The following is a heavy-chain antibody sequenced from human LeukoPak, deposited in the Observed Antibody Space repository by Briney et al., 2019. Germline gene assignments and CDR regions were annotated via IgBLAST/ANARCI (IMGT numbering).Heavy chain of an antibody. J-gene: IGHJ5*02. V-gene: IGHV3-73*01. CDR2: IRSKANSYAT. CDR1: GFTFSGSA. CDR3: VEMATA. Sequence: GGSLRLSCAASGFTFSGSAMHWVRQASGKGLEWVGRIRSKANSYATAYAASVKGRFTISRDDSKNTAYLQMNSLRTEDTAVYYCVEMATAWGQGTLVTVSS. D-gene: IGHD5-24*01.